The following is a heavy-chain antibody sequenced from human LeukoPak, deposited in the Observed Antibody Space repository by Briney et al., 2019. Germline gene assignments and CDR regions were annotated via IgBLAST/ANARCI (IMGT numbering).Heavy chain of an antibody. J-gene: IGHJ3*02. D-gene: IGHD6-19*01. CDR3: ARNQAVPGNHGAFDI. CDR2: MYHSGST. Sequence: SDTLSLTCAVSGYSISSNNWRALIRQPPGKGLEWIGYMYHSGSTYNNPYNPSLSSRVTLSIDTSKNHFSLKLDSVTEIDTAMYYCARNQAVPGNHGAFDIWGQGTLVTVSS. CDR1: GYSISSNNW. V-gene: IGHV4-28*01.